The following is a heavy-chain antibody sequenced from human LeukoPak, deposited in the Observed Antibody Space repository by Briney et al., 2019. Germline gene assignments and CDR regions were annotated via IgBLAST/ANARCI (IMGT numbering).Heavy chain of an antibody. CDR3: ARGNDGGSSRWAYFFDY. CDR2: ISWNSGSI. J-gene: IGHJ4*02. CDR1: GFTFDDYA. V-gene: IGHV3-9*01. D-gene: IGHD4-23*01. Sequence: PGRSLRLSCAASGFTFDDYAMHWVRQAPGKGLEGVSGISWNSGSIGYADSVKGRFTISRDNAKNSLFLQMDSLRAEDTALYYCARGNDGGSSRWAYFFDYWGQGTLVTVSS.